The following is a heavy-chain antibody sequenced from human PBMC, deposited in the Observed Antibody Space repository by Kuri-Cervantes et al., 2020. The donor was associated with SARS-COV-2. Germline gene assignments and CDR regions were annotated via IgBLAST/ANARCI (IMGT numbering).Heavy chain of an antibody. J-gene: IGHJ3*02. Sequence: SETLSLTCTVSGGSISSSSYYWGWIRQPPGKGLEWIGSIYYSGSTYYNPSLKSRVTISVDTSKNQFSLKLSSVTAADTAAYYCARAPVSAFDIWGQGTMVTVSS. CDR1: GGSISSSSYY. CDR2: IYYSGST. V-gene: IGHV4-39*07. CDR3: ARAPVSAFDI.